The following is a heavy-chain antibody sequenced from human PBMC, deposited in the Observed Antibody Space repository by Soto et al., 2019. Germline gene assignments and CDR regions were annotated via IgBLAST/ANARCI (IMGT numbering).Heavy chain of an antibody. CDR1: GFTFSSYG. Sequence: LRLSCAASGFTFSSYGMHWVRQAPGKGLEWVAVIWYDGSNKYYADSVKGRFTISRDNSKNTLYLQMNSLRAEDTAVYYCARDHVNSGATPFDYWGQGTLVTVSS. D-gene: IGHD1-26*01. J-gene: IGHJ4*02. CDR2: IWYDGSNK. V-gene: IGHV3-33*01. CDR3: ARDHVNSGATPFDY.